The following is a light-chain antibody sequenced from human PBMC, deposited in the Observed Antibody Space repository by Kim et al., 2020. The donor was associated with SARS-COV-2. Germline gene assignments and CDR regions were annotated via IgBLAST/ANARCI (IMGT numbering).Light chain of an antibody. Sequence: SSELTQDPAVSVALGQTVRITCQGDSLRSYYATWYQQKPGQAPILVIYGKNNRPSGISDRFSGSSSGNTTSLTITGAQAEDEADYYCNSRDSNDNVVFGG. V-gene: IGLV3-19*01. CDR1: SLRSYY. J-gene: IGLJ2*01. CDR3: NSRDSNDNVV. CDR2: GKN.